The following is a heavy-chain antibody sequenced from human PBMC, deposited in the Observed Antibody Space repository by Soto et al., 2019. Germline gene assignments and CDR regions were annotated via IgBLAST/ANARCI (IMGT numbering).Heavy chain of an antibody. CDR1: GFTFSNYG. J-gene: IGHJ4*02. CDR3: ARDVQMATRRGGDY. CDR2: ISGSTTHI. Sequence: PGGSLRLSCADSGFTFSNYGMHWVRQAPGRGLEWVSSISGSTTHILYADSVKGRFTISRDNGKNSLYLQMNSLRVEDTAVYYCARDVQMATRRGGDYWGQGTQVTVSS. V-gene: IGHV3-21*06. D-gene: IGHD5-12*01.